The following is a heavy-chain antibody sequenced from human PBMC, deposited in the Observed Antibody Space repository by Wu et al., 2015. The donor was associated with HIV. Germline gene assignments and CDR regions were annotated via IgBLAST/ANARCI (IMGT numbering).Heavy chain of an antibody. J-gene: IGHJ5*02. V-gene: IGHV1-69*12. CDR1: GGTFSSYA. D-gene: IGHD2-8*01. CDR2: IIPILQIP. Sequence: QVQLVQSGAEVKKPGSSVKVSCKASGGTFSSYAISWVRQAPGQGLEWMGGIIPILQIPTYAQKFQGRLTLSADDSTATAYMELSSLTSDDTATYYCAILPGYCTTGDCPWGQGTLVTVSS. CDR3: AILPGYCTTGDCP.